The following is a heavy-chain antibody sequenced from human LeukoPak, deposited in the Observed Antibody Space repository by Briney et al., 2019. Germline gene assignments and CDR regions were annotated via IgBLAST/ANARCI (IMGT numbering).Heavy chain of an antibody. CDR3: ARGVGATGYYFDY. V-gene: IGHV4-59*12. Sequence: SETLSLTCTVSGGSISDYYWSWIRQPPGKGLEWIGYIYYSGSTNYNPSLKSRITMSVDTSKNQFSLMLSSVTAADTAVYYCARGVGATGYYFDYWGQGTLVTVSS. CDR1: GGSISDYY. CDR2: IYYSGST. D-gene: IGHD1-26*01. J-gene: IGHJ4*02.